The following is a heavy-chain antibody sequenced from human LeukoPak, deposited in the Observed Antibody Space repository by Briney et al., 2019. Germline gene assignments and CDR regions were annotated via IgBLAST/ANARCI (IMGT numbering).Heavy chain of an antibody. D-gene: IGHD6-19*01. J-gene: IGHJ4*02. V-gene: IGHV3-15*01. CDR3: TTDCNMPYSSAWYWGF. Sequence: GGSLRVSCAASGFPFKNAWMTWVRQAPGKGLEWVGRVKSKSDGGTTDYAAPVKGRFTISRDDSKSTVYLQMNSLKTEDTAVYYCTTDCNMPYSSAWYWGFWGQGTLVTVSS. CDR1: GFPFKNAW. CDR2: VKSKSDGGTT.